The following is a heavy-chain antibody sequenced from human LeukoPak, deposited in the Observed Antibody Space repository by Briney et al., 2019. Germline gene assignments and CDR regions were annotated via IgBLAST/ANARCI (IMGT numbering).Heavy chain of an antibody. CDR2: ISYDGSKK. J-gene: IGHJ4*02. CDR3: VRDRGGVAAAGTVGHGDS. D-gene: IGHD6-13*01. Sequence: PGGSLRLSCAASGFTFSSYGMHWVRQAPGKGLEWVAVISYDGSKKYYGDSVQGRFTISRDNSKNTLYLQMDSLRAEDTAVYYCVRDRGGVAAAGTVGHGDSWGQGTLVTVSS. V-gene: IGHV3-30*03. CDR1: GFTFSSYG.